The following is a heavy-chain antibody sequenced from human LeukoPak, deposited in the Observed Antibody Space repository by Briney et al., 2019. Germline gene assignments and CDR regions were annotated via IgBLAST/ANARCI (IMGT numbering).Heavy chain of an antibody. CDR3: ARDQVHYFDY. V-gene: IGHV3-30*03. CDR2: ISNDGSNK. Sequence: GGSLRLSCAASGFTFSNYGIHWARQAPGKGLEWVAVISNDGSNKYYADSVKGRFTISRDNSENTLYLQMNSLRAEDTAVYYCARDQVHYFDYWGQGTLVTVSS. D-gene: IGHD3-10*01. J-gene: IGHJ4*02. CDR1: GFTFSNYG.